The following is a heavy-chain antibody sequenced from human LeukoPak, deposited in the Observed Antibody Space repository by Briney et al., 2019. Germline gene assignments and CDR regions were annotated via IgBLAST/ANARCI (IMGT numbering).Heavy chain of an antibody. Sequence: SVKVSCKASGGTFSSYAISWVRQAPGQGLEWMGGIIPIFGTANYAQKFQGRVTITADESTSTAYMELSSLRSEDTAVYYCARGLTLMTTVTHWGQGTLVTVSS. CDR2: IIPIFGTA. CDR3: ARGLTLMTTVTH. J-gene: IGHJ4*02. V-gene: IGHV1-69*13. CDR1: GGTFSSYA. D-gene: IGHD4-17*01.